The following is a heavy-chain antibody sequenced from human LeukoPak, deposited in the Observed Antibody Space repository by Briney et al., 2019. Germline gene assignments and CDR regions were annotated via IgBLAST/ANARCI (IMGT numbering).Heavy chain of an antibody. J-gene: IGHJ4*02. Sequence: PGGSLRLSCAASGFIFSDHFIDWVRQAPGKGLEWVGRIKSKTDGGTTDYAAPVKGRFTISRDDSKNTLYLQMNSLKTEDTAVYYCTTDLTGITGFDYWGRGTLVTVSS. CDR2: IKSKTDGGTT. CDR1: GFIFSDHF. D-gene: IGHD7-27*01. V-gene: IGHV3-15*01. CDR3: TTDLTGITGFDY.